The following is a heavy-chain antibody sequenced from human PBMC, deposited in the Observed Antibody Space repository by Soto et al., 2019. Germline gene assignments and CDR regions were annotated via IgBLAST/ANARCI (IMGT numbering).Heavy chain of an antibody. J-gene: IGHJ4*02. V-gene: IGHV1-69*01. D-gene: IGHD2-8*01. CDR1: GGTFSSYA. CDR2: IIPIFGTA. CDR3: AREFGGYCTNGVCYDTYYYFDY. Sequence: SGQVCCKASGGTFSSYAISWVRQAPGQGLEWMGGIIPIFGTANYAQKFQGQVTITADESTSTAYMELSSLRSEDTAVYYCAREFGGYCTNGVCYDTYYYFDYWGQGTLFTVSS.